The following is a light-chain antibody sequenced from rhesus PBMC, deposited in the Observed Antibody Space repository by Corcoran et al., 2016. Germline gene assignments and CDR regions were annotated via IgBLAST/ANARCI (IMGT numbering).Light chain of an antibody. CDR2: GAS. Sequence: ETVVTQSPATLSLSPGERATLSCRASQSAGSYLAWYQQKPGQAPRLLNYGASSRATGIPDRFRGSGSGTDFTLTISSLEPGDVGVYYCQRSSNLWTFGQGTKVEIK. CDR1: QSAGSY. J-gene: IGKJ1*01. CDR3: QRSSNLWT. V-gene: IGKV3-24*04.